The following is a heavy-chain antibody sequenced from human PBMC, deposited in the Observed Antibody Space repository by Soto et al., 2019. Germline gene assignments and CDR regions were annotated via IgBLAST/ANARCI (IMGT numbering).Heavy chain of an antibody. Sequence: QVQLQESGPGLVKPSETLSLTCTVSGGSISTYFWTWIRQPPGKGLEWIGYIHYGGNTNYNPSLNGRVTMSLATSQKQFSLDLSSVTAAATSMSSCARDGGRASCGSDCFSSYFDYWGRGILVTVCS. V-gene: IGHV4-59*01. J-gene: IGHJ4*02. D-gene: IGHD2-21*02. CDR3: ARDGGRASCGSDCFSSYFDY. CDR1: GGSISTYF. CDR2: IHYGGNT.